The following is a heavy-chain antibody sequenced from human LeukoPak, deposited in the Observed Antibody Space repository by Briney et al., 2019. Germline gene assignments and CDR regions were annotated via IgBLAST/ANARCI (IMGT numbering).Heavy chain of an antibody. CDR2: ISYDGSNK. J-gene: IGHJ4*02. CDR3: AKIPWYYDSSGYSLDY. CDR1: GFTFSSYG. Sequence: GRSLRLSCAASGFTFSSYGMHWVRQAPGKGLERVAVISYDGSNKYYADSVKGRFTISRDNSKNTLYLQMNSLRAEDTAAYYCAKIPWYYDSSGYSLDYWGQGTLVTVSS. D-gene: IGHD3-22*01. V-gene: IGHV3-30*18.